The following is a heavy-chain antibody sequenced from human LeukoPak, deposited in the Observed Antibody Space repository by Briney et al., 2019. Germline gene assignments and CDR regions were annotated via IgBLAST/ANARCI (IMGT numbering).Heavy chain of an antibody. CDR1: GGSISSSSYY. V-gene: IGHV4-39*07. CDR3: ARETLPTQWLLYNWFDA. D-gene: IGHD6-19*01. CDR2: IYYSGST. Sequence: SETLSLTCTVSGGSISSSSYYWGWIRQPPGKGLEWIGSIYYSGSTYYNPSLKSRVTISVDTSKNQFSLKLSSVTAEDTAVYYCARETLPTQWLLYNWFDAWGQGTLVTVSS. J-gene: IGHJ5*02.